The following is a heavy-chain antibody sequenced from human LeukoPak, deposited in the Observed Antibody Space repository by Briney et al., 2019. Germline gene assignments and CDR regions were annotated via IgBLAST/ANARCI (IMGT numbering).Heavy chain of an antibody. CDR2: INPNSGGT. Sequence: ASVKVSCKASGYTFTGYYMHWVRQAPGQGLEWMGWINPNSGGTNYAQKFQGRVTMTRDTSISTAYMELSRLRSDDTAVYYCARGYYDILTGYSYNWFDPWGQGTLVTVSS. J-gene: IGHJ5*02. V-gene: IGHV1-2*02. CDR1: GYTFTGYY. CDR3: ARGYYDILTGYSYNWFDP. D-gene: IGHD3-9*01.